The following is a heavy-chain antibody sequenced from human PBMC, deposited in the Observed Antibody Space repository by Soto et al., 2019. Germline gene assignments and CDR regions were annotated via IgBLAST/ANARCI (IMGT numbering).Heavy chain of an antibody. CDR1: GGSISSSSYY. J-gene: IGHJ4*02. D-gene: IGHD1-26*01. V-gene: IGHV4-39*01. CDR2: IYYSGST. Sequence: QLQLQESGPGLVKPSETLSLTCTVSGGSISSSSYYWGWIRQPPGKGLEWIGSIYYSGSTYYNPSLKSRVTISVDTSKNQFSLKLSSVTAADTAVYYCARLPRSGSYQFRYFDYWGQGTLVTVSS. CDR3: ARLPRSGSYQFRYFDY.